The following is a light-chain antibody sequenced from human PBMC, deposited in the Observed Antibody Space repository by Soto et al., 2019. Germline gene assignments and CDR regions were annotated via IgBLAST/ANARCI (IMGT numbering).Light chain of an antibody. CDR1: QSIGNNY. CDR2: DAS. CDR3: QQCAYSPRT. Sequence: PGERATISCRASQSIGNNYLAWYQQKPGQAPRLLIYDASSRATGIPDRFTDSGSGADIALTISRLEPEDFAVYYCQQCAYSPRTFGQGTKVEVK. J-gene: IGKJ1*01. V-gene: IGKV3-20*01.